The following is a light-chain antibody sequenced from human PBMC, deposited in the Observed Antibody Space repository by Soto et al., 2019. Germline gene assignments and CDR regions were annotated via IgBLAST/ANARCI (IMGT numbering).Light chain of an antibody. CDR2: GNS. CDR3: PSYDSSLSGWV. Sequence: QPVLTQPPSVSGAPGQRVTISCTGSSSNIGAGYDVHWYQQLPGTAPKLLIYGNSNRPSGVPDRLSGSKSGTSASLAITGLQAEDEADYYCPSYDSSLSGWVFGGVTKLTVL. CDR1: SSNIGAGYD. J-gene: IGLJ3*02. V-gene: IGLV1-40*01.